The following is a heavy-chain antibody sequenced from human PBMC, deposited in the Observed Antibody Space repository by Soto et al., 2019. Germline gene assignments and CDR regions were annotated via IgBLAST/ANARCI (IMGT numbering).Heavy chain of an antibody. CDR2: ISYDGSNK. Sequence: PGGSLRLSSAASGFNFSSSSMHRVRQAPGKGLEWVAVISYDGSNKYYADSVKGRFTISRDNSKNTLYLQMNSLRAEDTAVYYCARDPLWGTAMVLWYFDLWGRGTLVTVSS. J-gene: IGHJ2*01. D-gene: IGHD5-18*01. V-gene: IGHV3-30-3*01. CDR1: GFNFSSSS. CDR3: ARDPLWGTAMVLWYFDL.